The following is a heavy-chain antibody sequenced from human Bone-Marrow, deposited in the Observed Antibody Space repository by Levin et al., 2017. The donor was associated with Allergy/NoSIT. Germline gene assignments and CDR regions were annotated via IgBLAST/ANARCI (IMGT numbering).Heavy chain of an antibody. V-gene: IGHV3-23*01. CDR3: AKVLPVDTAMVMRGAFDI. Sequence: GESLKISCAASGFTFSSYAMSWVRQAPGKGLEWVSAISGSGGSTYYADSVKGRFTISRDNSKNTLYLQMNSLRAEDTAVYYCAKVLPVDTAMVMRGAFDIWGQGTMVTVSS. CDR1: GFTFSSYA. D-gene: IGHD5-18*01. CDR2: ISGSGGST. J-gene: IGHJ3*02.